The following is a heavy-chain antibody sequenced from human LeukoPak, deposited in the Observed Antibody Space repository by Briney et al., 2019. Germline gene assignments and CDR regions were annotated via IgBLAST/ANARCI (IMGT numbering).Heavy chain of an antibody. CDR3: AKALGYCSSTSCSYYYYYGMDV. J-gene: IGHJ6*02. D-gene: IGHD2-2*01. V-gene: IGHV3-30*18. CDR1: GFTFSSYG. Sequence: GRSLRLSCAASGFTFSSYGMHWVRQAPGKGLEWVAVISYDGSNKYYADSVKGRFTISRDNSKSTLYLQMNSLRAEDTAVYYCAKALGYCSSTSCSYYYYYGMDVWGQGTTVTVSS. CDR2: ISYDGSNK.